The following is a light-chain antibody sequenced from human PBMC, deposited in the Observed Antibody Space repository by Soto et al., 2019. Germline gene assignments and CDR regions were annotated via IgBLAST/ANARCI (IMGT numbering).Light chain of an antibody. CDR1: QSVSSDY. CDR2: GAS. J-gene: IGKJ2*03. CDR3: HQYGRSPMHS. V-gene: IGKV3-20*01. Sequence: EIVLTQSPGTLSLSPGERATLSCRASQSVSSDYLAWYQQKPGQAPRLLIYGASSRAAGIPDRFSGSGSGTDLTLTISRLEPEDFAVHYCHQYGRSPMHSFGHGTKLEIK.